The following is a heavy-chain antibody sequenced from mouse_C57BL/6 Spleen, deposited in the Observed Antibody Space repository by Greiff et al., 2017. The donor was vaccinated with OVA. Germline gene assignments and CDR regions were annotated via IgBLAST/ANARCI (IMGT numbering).Heavy chain of an antibody. D-gene: IGHD2-3*01. CDR2: INPSSGYT. V-gene: IGHV1-7*01. CDR1: GYTFTSYW. CDR3: ASGWLLRGFAY. Sequence: VQLQQSGAELAKPGASVKLSCKASGYTFTSYWMHWVKQRPGQGLEWIGYINPSSGYTKYNQKFKDKATLTADKSSSTAYMQLSSLTYEDAAVYYCASGWLLRGFAYWGQGTLVTVSA. J-gene: IGHJ3*01.